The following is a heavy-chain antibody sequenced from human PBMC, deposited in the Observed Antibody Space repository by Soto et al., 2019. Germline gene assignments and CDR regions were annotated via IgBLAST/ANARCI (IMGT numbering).Heavy chain of an antibody. CDR3: ARAPSGSYPEFDY. V-gene: IGHV3-30-3*01. CDR2: ITYDGSNQ. CDR1: GFIFSSYT. D-gene: IGHD1-26*01. Sequence: GGSLRLSCAASGFIFSSYTMHWVRQAPGKGLEWVGVITYDGSNQYYADSVKGRFTISRDNSRNMLFLQMNSLRPDDTAVYYCARAPSGSYPEFDYWGQGTLVTVSS. J-gene: IGHJ4*02.